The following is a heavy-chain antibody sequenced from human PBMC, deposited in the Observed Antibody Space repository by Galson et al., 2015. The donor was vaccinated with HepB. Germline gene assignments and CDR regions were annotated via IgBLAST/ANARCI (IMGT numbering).Heavy chain of an antibody. CDR3: AKDFPSPNSSGWTFDY. J-gene: IGHJ4*02. D-gene: IGHD6-19*01. CDR1: GFTFSSYA. Sequence: SLRLSCAASGFTFSSYAMSWVRQAPGKGLEWVSAISGSGGSTYYADSVKGRFTISRDNSKNTLYLQMNSLRAEDTAVYYCAKDFPSPNSSGWTFDYWGQGTLVTVSS. V-gene: IGHV3-23*01. CDR2: ISGSGGST.